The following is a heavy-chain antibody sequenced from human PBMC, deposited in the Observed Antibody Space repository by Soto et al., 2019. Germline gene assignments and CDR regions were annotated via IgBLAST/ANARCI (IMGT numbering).Heavy chain of an antibody. J-gene: IGHJ4*02. CDR2: ILPIFGTA. D-gene: IGHD1-26*01. CDR1: GGTFSSYS. CDR3: ATDGGRHSGGIDY. V-gene: IGHV1-69*01. Sequence: QVQLVQSGAEVKKPGSSVKVSCKASGGTFSSYSINWVRQAPGQVHEWMGEILPIFGTANFAHKFQGRVTFTADESTSTASTELTSLRSADTAVFSCATDGGRHSGGIDYCGLGSFVTVSS.